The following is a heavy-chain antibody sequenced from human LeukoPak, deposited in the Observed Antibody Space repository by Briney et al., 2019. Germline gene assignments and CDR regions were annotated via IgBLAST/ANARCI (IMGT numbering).Heavy chain of an antibody. CDR3: ARDRAYTSFDY. CDR1: GFSFSNSW. Sequence: GGSLRLSCAAYGFSFSNSWMTWVRQGPGKELAWVATINPDGTKTGYGGSVKGRFTISRDNAANSVYLQMSSLRAEETGVFYCARDRAYTSFDYWGQGTLVAVSS. CDR2: INPDGTKT. V-gene: IGHV3-7*01. J-gene: IGHJ4*02. D-gene: IGHD2-21*01.